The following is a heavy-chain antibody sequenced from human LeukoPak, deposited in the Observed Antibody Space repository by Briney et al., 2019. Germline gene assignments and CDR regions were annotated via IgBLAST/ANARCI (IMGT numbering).Heavy chain of an antibody. J-gene: IGHJ4*02. CDR3: ARDFRTQLDGYSPPYHLDY. V-gene: IGHV3-21*01. D-gene: IGHD5-24*01. Sequence: GALILSCAAYGFTFSPHSMTRGRPPPGKGVWWVSSISRGSSQTYNADSVRGRFNISRDTAKNSLYLQMNSLRAEDTAVYYCARDFRTQLDGYSPPYHLDYWGQGTLVTVSS. CDR1: GFTFSPHS. CDR2: ISRGSSQT.